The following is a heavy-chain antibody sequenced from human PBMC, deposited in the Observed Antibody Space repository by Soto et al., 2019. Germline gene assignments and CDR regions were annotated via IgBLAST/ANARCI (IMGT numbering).Heavy chain of an antibody. CDR3: ARRAVVAVTGSLDNWLDP. D-gene: IGHD2-21*01. J-gene: IGHJ5*02. V-gene: IGHV4-59*01. CDR1: GDSITSYN. Sequence: ADTLSVTWTVSGDSITSYNWNWLRQPPGKALEWIGYVYSSGSTNYNPSLKSRVTISVDTSRNQFSLKVNSVTAADTAVYYCARRAVVAVTGSLDNWLDPWGQGILVTVSS. CDR2: VYSSGST.